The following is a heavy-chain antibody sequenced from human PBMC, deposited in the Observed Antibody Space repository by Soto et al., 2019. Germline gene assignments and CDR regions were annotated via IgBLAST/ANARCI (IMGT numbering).Heavy chain of an antibody. D-gene: IGHD1-7*01. V-gene: IGHV3-30*18. CDR2: ISYDGSNK. J-gene: IGHJ4*02. CDR3: AKATRTTYYFDY. CDR1: GFTFSSYG. Sequence: PGGSLRLSCAASGFTFSSYGMHWVRQAPGKGLEWVAVISYDGSNKYYADSVKGRFTISRDNSKNTLYLQMNSLRAEDTAVYYCAKATRTTYYFDYWGQGSLVTVSS.